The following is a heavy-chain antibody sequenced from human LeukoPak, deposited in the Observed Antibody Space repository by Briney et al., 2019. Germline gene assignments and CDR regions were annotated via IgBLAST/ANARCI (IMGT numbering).Heavy chain of an antibody. CDR3: ARVKGRYFDWLIGGYFDY. J-gene: IGHJ4*02. V-gene: IGHV4-34*01. CDR1: GGSFSGYY. Sequence: SETLSLTCAVYGGSFSGYYWSWIRQPPGKGLEWIGEINHSGSTNYNPSLKSRVTISVDTSKNQFSLKLSSVTAADTAVYYCARVKGRYFDWLIGGYFDYWGQGTLVTVSS. D-gene: IGHD3-9*01. CDR2: INHSGST.